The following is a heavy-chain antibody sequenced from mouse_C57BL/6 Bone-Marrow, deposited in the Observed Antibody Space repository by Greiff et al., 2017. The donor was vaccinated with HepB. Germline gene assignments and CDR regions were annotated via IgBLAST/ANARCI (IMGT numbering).Heavy chain of an antibody. V-gene: IGHV5-17*01. D-gene: IGHD2-4*01. CDR2: ISSGSSTI. CDR3: ARPMIRAWFAY. CDR1: GFTFSDYG. J-gene: IGHJ3*01. Sequence: EVKLVESGGGLVKPGGSLKLSCAASGFTFSDYGMHWVRQAPEKGLEWVAYISSGSSTIYYADTVKGRFTISRDNAKNTLFLQMTCLRSEDTAMYYCARPMIRAWFAYWGQGTLVTVSA.